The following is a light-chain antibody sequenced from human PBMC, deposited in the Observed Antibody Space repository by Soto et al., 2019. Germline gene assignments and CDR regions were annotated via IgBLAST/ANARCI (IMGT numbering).Light chain of an antibody. CDR1: SSNIGAGYD. J-gene: IGLJ1*01. V-gene: IGLV1-40*01. Sequence: QSVLTQPPSVSGAPGQRVIISCTGSSSNIGAGYDVHWYQRLPGTAPRLLIYDNNNRPSGVPARFSVSTSDTSASLAITGLQPEDEADYYCQSYDSSLSGSYVFGTGTKVTVL. CDR3: QSYDSSLSGSYV. CDR2: DNN.